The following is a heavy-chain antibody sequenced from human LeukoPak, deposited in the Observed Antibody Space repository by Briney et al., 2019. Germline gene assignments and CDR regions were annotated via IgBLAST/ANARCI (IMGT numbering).Heavy chain of an antibody. V-gene: IGHV1-18*01. D-gene: IGHD2-2*01. CDR1: GYTFTSYG. CDR3: ARNVVVPAAIGSYFDY. Sequence: ASVKVSCKASGYTFTSYGISWVRQAPGQGLEWMGWISVYNGNTNYAQKLQGRVTMTTDTSTSTAYMELRSLRSDDTAVYYCARNVVVPAAIGSYFDYWGQGTLVTVSS. J-gene: IGHJ4*02. CDR2: ISVYNGNT.